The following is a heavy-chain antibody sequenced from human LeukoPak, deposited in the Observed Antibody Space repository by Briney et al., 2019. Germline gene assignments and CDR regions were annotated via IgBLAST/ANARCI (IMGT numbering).Heavy chain of an antibody. CDR3: ARAHSYRDGYNYWASDI. CDR2: IYYSGST. V-gene: IGHV4-31*03. CDR1: GGSISSGGYY. D-gene: IGHD5-24*01. J-gene: IGHJ3*02. Sequence: PSETLSLTCTVSGGSISSGGYYWSWIRQHPGKGLEWIGYIYYSGSTYYNPSLKSRVTISVDTSKNQFSLKLSSVTAADTAVYYCARAHSYRDGYNYWASDIWGQGTMVTVSS.